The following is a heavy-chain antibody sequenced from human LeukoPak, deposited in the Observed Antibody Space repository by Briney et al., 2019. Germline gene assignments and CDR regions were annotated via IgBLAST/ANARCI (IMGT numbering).Heavy chain of an antibody. J-gene: IGHJ4*02. Sequence: GGSLRLSCAASGFTVSTNYMSWVRQAPGKGLEWVSVIYSGGNTYYADSVKGRFTISRDNSKNTLCLQMNSLRAEDTAVYYCARSYYGSQGNFDYWGQGTLVTVSS. D-gene: IGHD3-10*01. CDR1: GFTVSTNY. CDR3: ARSYYGSQGNFDY. CDR2: IYSGGNT. V-gene: IGHV3-53*01.